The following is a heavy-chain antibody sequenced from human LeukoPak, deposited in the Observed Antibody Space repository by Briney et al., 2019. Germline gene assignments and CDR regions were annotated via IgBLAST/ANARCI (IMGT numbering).Heavy chain of an antibody. CDR2: IYSSGST. CDR3: ARYHCTTTTCYYFDY. CDR1: GGSISSYY. D-gene: IGHD2-2*01. J-gene: IGHJ4*02. V-gene: IGHV4-59*01. Sequence: PSETLSLTCTVSGGSISSYYWGWIRQPPGKRLECVGYIYSSGSTNYNPSLKSRVTISVDTSKNQFSLRMTSVTAADTAVYYCARYHCTTTTCYYFDYWGQGTLVTVSS.